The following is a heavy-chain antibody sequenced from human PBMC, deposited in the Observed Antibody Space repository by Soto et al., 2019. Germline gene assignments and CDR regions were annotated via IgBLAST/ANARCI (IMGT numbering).Heavy chain of an antibody. V-gene: IGHV4-4*02. D-gene: IGHD3-10*01. CDR2: IYHSGST. Sequence: QVQLQESGPGLVKPSGTLSLTCAVSGGSISSSNWWSWVRQPPGKGLEWIGEIYHSGSTNYNPSLKSSVAISGDKAQNQFSLKLSSVTGADPAVYYCARVILWFGELSPTGEDYYYYGMDVWGQGTTVTVSS. CDR3: ARVILWFGELSPTGEDYYYYGMDV. CDR1: GGSISSSNW. J-gene: IGHJ6*02.